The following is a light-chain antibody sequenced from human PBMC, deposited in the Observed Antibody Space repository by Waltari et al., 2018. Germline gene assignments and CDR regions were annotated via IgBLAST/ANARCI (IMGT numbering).Light chain of an antibody. CDR1: SRAIGGYDY. V-gene: IGLV2-14*01. CDR3: SSYTRRNTPSSV. J-gene: IGLJ1*01. Sequence: QSALTQPASVSGSPGQSITISCTGTSRAIGGYDYVSGYQQHPGKAPKLLIYEVTNRPSGVSNRFSGSKSGNTASLAISGLQPEDEADYYCSSYTRRNTPSSVFGTGTQVTVL. CDR2: EVT.